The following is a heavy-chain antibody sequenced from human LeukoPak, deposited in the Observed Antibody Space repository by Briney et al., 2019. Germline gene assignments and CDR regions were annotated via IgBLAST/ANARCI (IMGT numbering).Heavy chain of an antibody. CDR3: ARVGRSGSYPDYYYYGMDV. V-gene: IGHV4-4*07. CDR1: GGSISSYY. D-gene: IGHD1-26*01. CDR2: IYTSGST. Sequence: SETLSLTCTVSGGSISSYYWSWIRQPAGKGLEWIGRIYTSGSTNYNPSLKSRVTMSVDTSKNQFSLKLSSVAAADTAVYYCARVGRSGSYPDYYYYGMDVWGQGTTVTVSS. J-gene: IGHJ6*02.